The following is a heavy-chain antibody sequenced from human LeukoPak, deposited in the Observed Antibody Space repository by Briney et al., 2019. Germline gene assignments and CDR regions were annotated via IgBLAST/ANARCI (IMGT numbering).Heavy chain of an antibody. V-gene: IGHV3-48*03. CDR2: ISSCGSTI. D-gene: IGHD1-26*01. J-gene: IGHJ4*02. CDR1: GFTFSSYE. CDR3: ARESISGRREFYY. Sequence: GGPLRLSCAASGFTFSSYEMNWVRQAPGKGREEVSYISSCGSTIYYVASVKGRFTLSRDNAKNSLYLQINSLRAEDTAVYYCARESISGRREFYYWGQGGLVTVSS.